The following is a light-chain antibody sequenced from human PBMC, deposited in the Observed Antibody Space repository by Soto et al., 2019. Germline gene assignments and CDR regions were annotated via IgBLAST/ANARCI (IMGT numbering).Light chain of an antibody. CDR1: QSVSSY. CDR3: QQRSNWLLT. V-gene: IGKV3-11*01. J-gene: IGKJ4*01. Sequence: EIVLTQSPATLSLSPGERATLSCRASQSVSSYLAWYQQKPRFSGSGSGTDFTLTISSLEPEDFAVYYCQQRSNWLLTFGGGTKVEIK.